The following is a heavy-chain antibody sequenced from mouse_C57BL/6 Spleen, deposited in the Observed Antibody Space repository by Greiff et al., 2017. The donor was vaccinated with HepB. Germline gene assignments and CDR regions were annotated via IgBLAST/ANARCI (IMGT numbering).Heavy chain of an antibody. CDR3: ARVIRPYYYIDY. V-gene: IGHV1-55*01. J-gene: IGHJ2*01. CDR2: IYPGSGST. D-gene: IGHD2-10*01. CDR1: GYTFTSYW. Sequence: QVQLQQPGAELVKPGASVKMSCKASGYTFTSYWITWVKQRPGQGLEWIGDIYPGSGSTNYNEKFKSKATLTVDTSSSTAYMQLSSLTSEDSAVYYCARVIRPYYYIDYWGQGTTLTVSS.